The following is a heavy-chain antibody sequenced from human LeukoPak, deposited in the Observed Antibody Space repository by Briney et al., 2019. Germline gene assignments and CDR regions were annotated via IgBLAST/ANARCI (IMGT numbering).Heavy chain of an antibody. Sequence: PGGSLRLSCAASGFTFSGYWMSWVRQAPGKGLEGVANIKQDGNEKYYVASVKGRLTISRDNAKNSVYLQMNSLSAEDTAVYYCARDLVYYDRSGYHLSDAFDIWGQGTLVTVSS. CDR1: GFTFSGYW. D-gene: IGHD3-22*01. CDR3: ARDLVYYDRSGYHLSDAFDI. CDR2: IKQDGNEK. V-gene: IGHV3-7*01. J-gene: IGHJ3*02.